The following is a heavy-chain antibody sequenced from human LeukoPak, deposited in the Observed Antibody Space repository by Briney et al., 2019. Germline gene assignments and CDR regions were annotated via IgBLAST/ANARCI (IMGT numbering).Heavy chain of an antibody. CDR1: GFTFSSYA. CDR2: ISYDGSNN. Sequence: PGGSLRLSCAASGFTFSSYAIHWVRQAPGKGLEWVAVISYDGSNNYYADSVKGRFTISRDNSKNTLYLQMNSLRAEDTAVYYCARGPLRRLIDYWGQGTLVTVSS. J-gene: IGHJ4*02. D-gene: IGHD4-17*01. V-gene: IGHV3-30-3*01. CDR3: ARGPLRRLIDY.